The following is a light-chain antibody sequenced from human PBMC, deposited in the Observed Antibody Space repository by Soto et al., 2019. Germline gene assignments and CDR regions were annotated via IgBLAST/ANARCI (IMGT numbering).Light chain of an antibody. J-gene: IGKJ2*01. CDR2: DAS. V-gene: IGKV1-5*01. CDR3: HQYNSYPYT. Sequence: DIQMTQSPSTLSASVGDRVTITCRASQSISSWLAWYQQKPGKAPKLLIYDASSLESGLPSRFSGSGSGTEFTLTISSLQPDDFATYYCHQYNSYPYTFGQGTKLEIE. CDR1: QSISSW.